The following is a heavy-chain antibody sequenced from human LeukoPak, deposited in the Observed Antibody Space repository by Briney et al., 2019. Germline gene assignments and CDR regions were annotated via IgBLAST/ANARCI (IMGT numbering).Heavy chain of an antibody. J-gene: IGHJ4*02. CDR1: GGSISSYY. CDR2: IYYSGST. CDR3: ARLRGYSYGFYYFDY. Sequence: TSETLSLTYTVSGGSISSYYWSWIRQPPGKGLEWIGYIYYSGSTNYNPFLKSRVTISVDTSKNQFSLKLSSVTAADTAVYYCARLRGYSYGFYYFDYWGQGTLVTVSS. D-gene: IGHD5-18*01. V-gene: IGHV4-59*01.